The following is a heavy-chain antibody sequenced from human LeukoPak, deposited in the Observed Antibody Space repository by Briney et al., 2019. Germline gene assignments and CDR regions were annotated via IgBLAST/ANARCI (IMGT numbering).Heavy chain of an antibody. J-gene: IGHJ4*02. CDR1: GFTFSSYA. CDR3: ARTLTSGSCRFDY. V-gene: IGHV3-23*01. Sequence: GGSLRLSCAASGFTFSSYAMSWVRQAPGEGLEWVSAISGSGGSTYYADSVKGRFTISRDNSKNTLYLQMNSLRAEDTAVYYCARTLTSGSCRFDYWGQGTLVTVSS. CDR2: ISGSGGST. D-gene: IGHD1-26*01.